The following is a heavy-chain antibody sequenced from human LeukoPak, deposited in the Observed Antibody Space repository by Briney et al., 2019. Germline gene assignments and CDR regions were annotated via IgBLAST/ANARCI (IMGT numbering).Heavy chain of an antibody. CDR2: IYSGGST. J-gene: IGHJ6*02. Sequence: GGSLRLSCAASGFTVSSNYMTWVRQAPGKGLEWVSVIYSGGSTYYADSVKGRFTISRDNSKNTLYLQMNSLRAEDTAVYYCARARGYYDSSGYSYYYYGMDVWGQGTTVTVSS. CDR1: GFTVSSNY. V-gene: IGHV3-66*01. CDR3: ARARGYYDSSGYSYYYYGMDV. D-gene: IGHD3-22*01.